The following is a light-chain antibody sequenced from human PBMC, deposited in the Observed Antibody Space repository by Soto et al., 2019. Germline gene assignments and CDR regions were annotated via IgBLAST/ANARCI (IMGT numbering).Light chain of an antibody. J-gene: IGKJ1*01. Sequence: DIQMTQSPSSLSASVGDRVTITCRASQSISTYLNWYQHKPGKAPKLLIYAASSLQSGVPSRFSRSRSGTDFTLTISSLQPEDFATYYCQQSYSTPWTFGQGTKVEIK. CDR2: AAS. CDR1: QSISTY. V-gene: IGKV1-39*01. CDR3: QQSYSTPWT.